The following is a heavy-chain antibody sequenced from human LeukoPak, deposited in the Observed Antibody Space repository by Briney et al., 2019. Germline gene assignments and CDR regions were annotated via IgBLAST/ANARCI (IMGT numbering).Heavy chain of an antibody. V-gene: IGHV4-38-2*01. CDR1: GDSISSGYY. J-gene: IGHJ4*01. CDR2: IYHSGST. D-gene: IGHD3-10*01. CDR3: ARALDYYGSGSYYDY. Sequence: PSETLSLTCAVPGDSISSGYYWGWIRQPPGKGLEWIGSIYHSGSTYYNPSLKSRVTISVDTSKNQFSLKLSSVTAADTAVYYCARALDYYGSGSYYDYWGHGTLVTVSS.